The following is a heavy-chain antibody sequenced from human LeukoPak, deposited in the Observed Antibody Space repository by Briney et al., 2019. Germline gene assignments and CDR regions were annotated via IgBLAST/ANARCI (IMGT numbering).Heavy chain of an antibody. J-gene: IGHJ3*02. CDR1: GYTFTSYY. D-gene: IGHD3-22*01. V-gene: IGHV1-46*01. CDR2: INPSGGST. CDR3: ARDLKLSRYYDSSGYSHDAFDI. Sequence: ASVKVPCKASGYTFTSYYMHWVRQAPGQGLEWMGIINPSGGSTSYAQKFQGRVTMTRDTSTSTVYMELSSLRSEDTAVYYCARDLKLSRYYDSSGYSHDAFDIWGQGTMVTVSS.